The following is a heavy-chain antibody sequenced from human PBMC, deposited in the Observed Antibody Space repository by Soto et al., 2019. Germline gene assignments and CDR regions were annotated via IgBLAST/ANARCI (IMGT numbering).Heavy chain of an antibody. D-gene: IGHD2-2*01. CDR2: ISAYNGNT. J-gene: IGHJ6*02. CDR1: GYTFTSYG. Sequence: QVQLVQSGAEVKKPGASVKVSCKASGYTFTSYGISWVRQAPGQGLEWMGWISAYNGNTNYAQKLQGRVTMTTDTSTSTAYMELRSRRSDDAAVYYCAGEGYCISTSCRHYDSCGMDVWGQGTTVTVSS. CDR3: AGEGYCISTSCRHYDSCGMDV. V-gene: IGHV1-18*01.